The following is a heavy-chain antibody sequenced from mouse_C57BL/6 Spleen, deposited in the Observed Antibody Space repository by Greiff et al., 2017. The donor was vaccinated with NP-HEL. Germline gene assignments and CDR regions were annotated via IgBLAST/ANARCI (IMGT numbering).Heavy chain of an antibody. CDR3: ARSSGGAY. J-gene: IGHJ3*01. Sequence: VQLQQSGPELVKPGASVKISCKASGYSFTGYYMNWVKQSPEKSLEWIGEINPSTGGTTYNQKFKAKATLTVDKSSSTAYMQLKSLSSEDSAVYYCARSSGGAYWGHATLVTVSA. D-gene: IGHD4-1*01. V-gene: IGHV1-42*01. CDR1: GYSFTGYY. CDR2: INPSTGGT.